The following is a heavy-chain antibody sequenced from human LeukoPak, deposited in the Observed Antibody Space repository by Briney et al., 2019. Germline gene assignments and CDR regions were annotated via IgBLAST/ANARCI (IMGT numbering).Heavy chain of an antibody. D-gene: IGHD3-9*01. CDR1: GGSISSSSYY. CDR2: IYYSGST. V-gene: IGHV4-39*01. CDR3: ARQYYDILTDYPGDAFDI. Sequence: SETLSLTCTVSGGSISSSSYYWGWIRQPPGKGLEWIGSIYYSGSTYYNPSLKSRVTISVDTSKNQFSLKLSSVTAADTAVYYCARQYYDILTDYPGDAFDIWGQGTMVTVSS. J-gene: IGHJ3*02.